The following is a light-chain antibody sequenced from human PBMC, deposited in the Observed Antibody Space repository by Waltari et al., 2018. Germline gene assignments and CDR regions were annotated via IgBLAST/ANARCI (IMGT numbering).Light chain of an antibody. CDR2: KAS. J-gene: IGKJ1*01. CDR3: QQYKSPPWT. Sequence: DIQMTQSPSTLSASVGDRVTITCRASQSISSWLAWYQQKPGQAPNLPIFKASSLEKGVPSRFSGSGSGTEFTLTINSLQPDDFATYYCQQYKSPPWTFGQGTKVDI. V-gene: IGKV1-5*03. CDR1: QSISSW.